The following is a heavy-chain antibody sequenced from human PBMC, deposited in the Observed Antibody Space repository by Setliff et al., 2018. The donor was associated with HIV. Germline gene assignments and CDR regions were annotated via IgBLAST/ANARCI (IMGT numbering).Heavy chain of an antibody. CDR3: ARGGHGGYSGYDRLDY. J-gene: IGHJ4*02. CDR1: GFTFSSYS. D-gene: IGHD5-12*01. Sequence: GGSLRLSCAVSGFTFSSYSANWVRQAPGKGLEWVSSITSGGYIHYADSVKGRFTISKDTAYNSLYLQMNSLRAEDTAVYYCARGGHGGYSGYDRLDYWGQGTQVTVSS. CDR2: ITSGGYI. V-gene: IGHV3-21*01.